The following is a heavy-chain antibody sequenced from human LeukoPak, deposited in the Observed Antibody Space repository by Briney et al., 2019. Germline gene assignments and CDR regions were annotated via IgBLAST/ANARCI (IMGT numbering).Heavy chain of an antibody. J-gene: IGHJ4*02. D-gene: IGHD1-26*01. V-gene: IGHV3-74*01. Sequence: GGSLRLSCAASGFTFSSFWMHWVRQAPGKGLVWVSRINSAGSSTHYGDSVKGRFTISRDNAMNTLYLQMNSLRAEDTAVYYCARQDAVGAYFDYWGQGILVTVSS. CDR1: GFTFSSFW. CDR2: INSAGSST. CDR3: ARQDAVGAYFDY.